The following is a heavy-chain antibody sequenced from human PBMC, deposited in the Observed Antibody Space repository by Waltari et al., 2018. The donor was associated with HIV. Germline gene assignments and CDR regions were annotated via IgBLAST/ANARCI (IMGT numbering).Heavy chain of an antibody. V-gene: IGHV4-34*01. J-gene: IGHJ5*02. Sequence: QVQLQQWGAGLLKPSETRSLPCAVYGGSFWGYYWSGIRQPPGKGLEWIGEINHSGSTNYTPSLKSRVTISVDTSKNQFSLKLSSVTAADTAVYYCARGLSAAAGRGGFDPWGQGTLVTVSS. CDR3: ARGLSAAAGRGGFDP. D-gene: IGHD6-13*01. CDR2: INHSGST. CDR1: GGSFWGYY.